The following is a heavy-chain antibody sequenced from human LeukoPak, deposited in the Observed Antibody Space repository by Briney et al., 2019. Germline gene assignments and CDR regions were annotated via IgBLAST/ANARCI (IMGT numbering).Heavy chain of an antibody. CDR1: GLGFSSNA. J-gene: IGHJ4*02. D-gene: IGHD2-2*03. CDR2: IRCNSVT. Sequence: GALRLSCAASGLGFSSNAMSWVRPAPARGRGWVSSIRCNSVTFYPDSVKGRFTLSRDDSRNTLYLHLNNLRADDPAVYYRARASWISNADALSWGPGTLVTVSS. V-gene: IGHV3-23*01. CDR3: ARASWISNADALS.